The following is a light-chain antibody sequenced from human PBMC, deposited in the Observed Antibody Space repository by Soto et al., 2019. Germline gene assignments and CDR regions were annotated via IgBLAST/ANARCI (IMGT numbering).Light chain of an antibody. V-gene: IGLV1-47*01. J-gene: IGLJ2*01. CDR2: NNN. CDR1: TPNIGNNY. Sequence: QSVLTQPPSASGTPGQRVTISCSGSTPNIGNNYVYWYRQLPGTAPTVLIYNNNQRPSGLPDRFSGSKSGTSASLAISGLRSEDEATYYCAAWDDNLRGLVFGGGTKLTVL. CDR3: AAWDDNLRGLV.